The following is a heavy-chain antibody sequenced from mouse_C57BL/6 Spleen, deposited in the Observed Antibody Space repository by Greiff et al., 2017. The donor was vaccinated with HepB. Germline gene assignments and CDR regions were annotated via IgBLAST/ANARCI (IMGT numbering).Heavy chain of an antibody. D-gene: IGHD3-1*01. J-gene: IGHJ1*03. V-gene: IGHV1-69*01. Sequence: QVQLQQPGAELVMPGASVKLSCKASGYTFTSYWMHWVKQRPGQGLEWIGEIDPSDSYTNYNQKFKGKSTLTVDKSSSTAYMQLSSLTSEDSAVYYCARYRVRHWYFDVWGTGTTVTVSS. CDR2: IDPSDSYT. CDR3: ARYRVRHWYFDV. CDR1: GYTFTSYW.